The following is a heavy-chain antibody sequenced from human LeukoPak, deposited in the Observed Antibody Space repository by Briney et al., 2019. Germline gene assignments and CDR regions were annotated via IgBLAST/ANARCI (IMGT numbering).Heavy chain of an antibody. CDR2: INHSGST. V-gene: IGHV4-34*01. J-gene: IGHJ4*02. CDR1: GGSFSGYY. CDR3: ARVHSSGYPDY. D-gene: IGHD3-22*01. Sequence: SETLSLTCAVYGGSFSGYYWSWIRQPPGKGLEWIGEINHSGSTNYYPSLKSRVTISVDTSKNQFSLKLSSVTAADTAVYYCARVHSSGYPDYWGQGTLVTVSS.